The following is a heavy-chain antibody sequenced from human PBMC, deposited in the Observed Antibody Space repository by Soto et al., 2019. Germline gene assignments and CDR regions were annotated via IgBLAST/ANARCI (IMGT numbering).Heavy chain of an antibody. CDR1: GYTFTDYT. V-gene: IGHV1-3*01. D-gene: IGHD2-2*01. CDR3: ARDLGYCSSTSCYDYYYYYMDV. J-gene: IGHJ6*03. CDR2: INAVNGNT. Sequence: ASVKVSCKASGYTFTDYTMHWVRQAPGQRLEWMGWINAVNGNTKYSQKFQGRVTITRDTSASTAYMELSSLRSEDTAVYYCARDLGYCSSTSCYDYYYYYMDVCGKGTTVTLSS.